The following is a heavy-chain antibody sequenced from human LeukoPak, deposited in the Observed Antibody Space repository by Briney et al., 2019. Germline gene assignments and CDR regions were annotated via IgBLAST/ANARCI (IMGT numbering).Heavy chain of an antibody. J-gene: IGHJ4*02. CDR3: AREDRDYVGY. CDR1: GGSISSGDYY. CDR2: IYYSGST. D-gene: IGHD3-16*02. V-gene: IGHV4-31*03. Sequence: SETLSLTCTVSGGSISSGDYYWSWIRQHPGQGLEWIGYIYYSGSTYYNSSLKSRVTISVDTSKNQFSLELSSVTAADTAVYYCAREDRDYVGYWGQGTLVTVSS.